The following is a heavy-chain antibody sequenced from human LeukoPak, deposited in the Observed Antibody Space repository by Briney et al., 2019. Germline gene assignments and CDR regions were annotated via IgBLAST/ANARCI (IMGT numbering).Heavy chain of an antibody. V-gene: IGHV1-69*05. CDR2: IIPIFGTA. J-gene: IGHJ5*02. CDR1: GGTFSSYG. D-gene: IGHD6-13*01. CDR3: ARGPLWQQLFDP. Sequence: SVKVSCKASGGTFSSYGINWVRQAPGQGLEWMGGIIPIFGTATYAQNLQGRVTMTTDTSTSTAYMELRSLRSDDTAVYYCARGPLWQQLFDPWGQGTLVTVSS.